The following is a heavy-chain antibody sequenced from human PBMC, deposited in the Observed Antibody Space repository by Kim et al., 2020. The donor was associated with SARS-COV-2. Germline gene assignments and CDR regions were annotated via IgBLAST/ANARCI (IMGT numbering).Heavy chain of an antibody. CDR3: ARGGSYTLFIDY. D-gene: IGHD1-26*01. CDR1: GFTFSSYA. V-gene: IGHV3-30-3*01. Sequence: GGSLRLSCAASGFTFSSYAMHWVRQAPGKGLEWVAVISYDGSNKYYADSVKGRFTISRDNSKNTLYLQMNSLRAEDTAVYYCARGGSYTLFIDYWGQGTLVTVSS. J-gene: IGHJ4*02. CDR2: ISYDGSNK.